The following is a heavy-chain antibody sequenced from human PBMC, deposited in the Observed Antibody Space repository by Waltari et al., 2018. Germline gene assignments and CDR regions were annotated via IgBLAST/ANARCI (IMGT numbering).Heavy chain of an antibody. CDR2: ISYDGNNK. Sequence: QVQLVESGGGVVQPGRSLRLSCPASGVTFTSFRMHWVRQAPGKGLEWVALISYDGNNKYYADSMTGRFTISRDNSKNTLCLQMDNLTPEDTGVYFCVRGGRLATAAPDYWGQGTLVTVSS. CDR3: VRGGRLATAAPDY. D-gene: IGHD6-13*01. J-gene: IGHJ4*02. V-gene: IGHV3-30-3*01. CDR1: GVTFTSFR.